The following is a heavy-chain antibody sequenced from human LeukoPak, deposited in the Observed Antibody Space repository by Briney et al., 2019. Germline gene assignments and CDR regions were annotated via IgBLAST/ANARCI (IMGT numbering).Heavy chain of an antibody. V-gene: IGHV3-30*18. CDR3: AKRPYYDSSGSDY. CDR2: ISYDGSNK. J-gene: IGHJ4*02. CDR1: RFTFSSYW. D-gene: IGHD3-22*01. Sequence: GGSLRLSCAASRFTFSSYWMSWVRQAPGKGLEWVAVISYDGSNKYYADSVKGRFTISRDNSKNTLYLQMNSLRAEDTAVYYCAKRPYYDSSGSDYWGQGTLVTVSS.